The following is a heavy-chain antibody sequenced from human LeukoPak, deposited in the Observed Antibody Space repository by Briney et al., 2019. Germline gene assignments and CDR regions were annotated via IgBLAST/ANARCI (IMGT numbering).Heavy chain of an antibody. J-gene: IGHJ5*02. CDR3: ARRTGTTHWFDP. CDR1: GGSISSYY. CDR2: INHSGST. Sequence: SETLSLTCTVSGGSISSYYWSWIRQPPGKGLEWIGEINHSGSTNYNPSLKSRVTISIDTSKNQFSLKLTSVTAADTAIYYCARRTGTTHWFDPWGQGTLVTVSS. V-gene: IGHV4-34*01. D-gene: IGHD4-17*01.